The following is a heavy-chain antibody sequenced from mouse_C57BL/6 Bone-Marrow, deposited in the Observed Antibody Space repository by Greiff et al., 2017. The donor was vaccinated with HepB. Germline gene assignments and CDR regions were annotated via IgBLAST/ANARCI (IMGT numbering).Heavy chain of an antibody. CDR1: GYTFTSYW. V-gene: IGHV1-64*01. D-gene: IGHD2-5*01. Sequence: QVQLQQPGAELVKPGASVKLSCKASGYTFTSYWMHWVKQRPGQGLEWIGMIHPNSGSTNYNEKFKSKATLTVDKSSSTAYMQLSSLTSEDSAVYYGARKGGYYSNFDWYFDVWGTGTTVTVSS. CDR3: ARKGGYYSNFDWYFDV. J-gene: IGHJ1*03. CDR2: IHPNSGST.